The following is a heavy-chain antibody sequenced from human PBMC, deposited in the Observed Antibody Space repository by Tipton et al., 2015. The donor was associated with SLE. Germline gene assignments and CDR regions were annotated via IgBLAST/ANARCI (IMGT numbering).Heavy chain of an antibody. D-gene: IGHD4-17*01. J-gene: IGHJ4*02. CDR3: AREDLGYGDYDY. V-gene: IGHV3-30*03. CDR2: ISYDGSNK. CDR1: GFTFNSYD. Sequence: SLRLSCADSGFTFNSYDMHWVRQAPGKGLEWVAVISYDGSNKYYADSVKGRFTISRDNSKNTLFLQMNSLRVEDTAVYYCAREDLGYGDYDYWGQGALVTVSS.